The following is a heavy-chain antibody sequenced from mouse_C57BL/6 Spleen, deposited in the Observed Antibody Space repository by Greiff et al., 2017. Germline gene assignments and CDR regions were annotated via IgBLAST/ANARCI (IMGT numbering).Heavy chain of an antibody. CDR2: IDPNSGGT. J-gene: IGHJ3*01. CDR1: GYTFTSYW. D-gene: IGHD1-1*01. CDR3: ARWGYYGSSYGFAY. Sequence: QVQLQQPGAELVKPGASVKLSCKASGYTFTSYWMHWVKQRPGRGLEWIGRIDPNSGGTKYNEKFKSQATLTVDKPSSTAYMQRSSLTSEDSAVYYCARWGYYGSSYGFAYWGQGTLVTVSA. V-gene: IGHV1-72*01.